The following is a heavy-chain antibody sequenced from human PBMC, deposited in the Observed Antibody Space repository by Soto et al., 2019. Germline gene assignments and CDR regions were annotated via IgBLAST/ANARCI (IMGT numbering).Heavy chain of an antibody. CDR3: ARTRDGYNIYAFDI. Sequence: QLQLQQSGPGLVKPSETLSLTCTVSGGSISSSSYYWGWIRQPPGKGLEWIGSIYYSGSTYYNPSLKSRVTISVDTSKNQFSLKLSSVTAADTAVYYCARTRDGYNIYAFDIWGQGTMVTVSS. V-gene: IGHV4-39*01. CDR2: IYYSGST. D-gene: IGHD5-12*01. CDR1: GGSISSSSYY. J-gene: IGHJ3*02.